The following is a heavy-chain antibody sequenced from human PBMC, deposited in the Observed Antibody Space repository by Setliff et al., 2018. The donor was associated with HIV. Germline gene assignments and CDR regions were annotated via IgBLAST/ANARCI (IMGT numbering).Heavy chain of an antibody. D-gene: IGHD6-13*01. Sequence: GASVKVSCKASGYTFTSYAMHWVRQAPGQRLEWMGWINAGNGNTKYSQKFQGRVTITRDTSASTAYMELSSLRSEDTAVYYCARADSSNWYHVDYWGQGTLVTVSS. CDR1: GYTFTSYA. CDR2: INAGNGNT. V-gene: IGHV1-3*01. CDR3: ARADSSNWYHVDY. J-gene: IGHJ4*02.